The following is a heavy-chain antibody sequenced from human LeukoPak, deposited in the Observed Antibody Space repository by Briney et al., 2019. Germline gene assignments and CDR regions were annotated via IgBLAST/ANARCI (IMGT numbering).Heavy chain of an antibody. V-gene: IGHV1-2*02. Sequence: ASVKVSCKASGYTFTGYYMHWVRRAPGQGLEWMGWINPNSGGTNYAQKFQGRVTMTRDTSISTAYMELSRLRSDDTAVYYCARGVTAYYYDSSGYYYDYWGQGTLVTVSS. D-gene: IGHD3-22*01. CDR2: INPNSGGT. J-gene: IGHJ4*02. CDR1: GYTFTGYY. CDR3: ARGVTAYYYDSSGYYYDY.